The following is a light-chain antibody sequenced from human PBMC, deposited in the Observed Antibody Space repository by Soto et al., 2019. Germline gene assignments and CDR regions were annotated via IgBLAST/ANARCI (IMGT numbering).Light chain of an antibody. CDR1: QSVSSSY. J-gene: IGKJ5*01. Sequence: EIEMTQSPSTLSVSPGERATLSCSASQSVSSSYLAWYQQKPGQAPRLLIYYISTRATGIPARFSGSGSGTEFTLTISSLQSEDFAVYYCQQYNNWPPIPFGQGTRLEVK. V-gene: IGKV3-15*01. CDR2: YIS. CDR3: QQYNNWPPIP.